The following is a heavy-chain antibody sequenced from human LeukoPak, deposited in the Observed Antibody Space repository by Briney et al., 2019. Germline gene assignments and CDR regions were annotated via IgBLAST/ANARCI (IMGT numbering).Heavy chain of an antibody. CDR3: ARDGRGYYFDY. CDR2: IYYSGST. CDR1: GGSISSGGYY. V-gene: IGHV4-31*03. D-gene: IGHD2-15*01. Sequence: SQTLSLTCTVSGGSISSGGYYWSWLRQHPGKGLEWIGYIYYSGSTYYNPSLKSRVTISVDTSKNQFSLKLSSVTAADTAVYYCARDGRGYYFDYWGQGTLVTVSS. J-gene: IGHJ4*02.